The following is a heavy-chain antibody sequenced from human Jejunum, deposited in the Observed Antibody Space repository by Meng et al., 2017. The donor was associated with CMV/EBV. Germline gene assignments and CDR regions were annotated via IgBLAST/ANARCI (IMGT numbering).Heavy chain of an antibody. CDR3: ARGEYELLFGAFDV. CDR2: MKEDGSEI. CDR1: GFTFGSYW. D-gene: IGHD3-10*01. V-gene: IGHV3-7*01. J-gene: IGHJ3*01. Sequence: SGFTFGSYWMAWVRQAPGKGLEWVASMKEDGSEIHYLDSVEGRFTISRDNAKNSLYLQMNTLRVEDTALYYCARGEYELLFGAFDVWGQGTMVTVSS.